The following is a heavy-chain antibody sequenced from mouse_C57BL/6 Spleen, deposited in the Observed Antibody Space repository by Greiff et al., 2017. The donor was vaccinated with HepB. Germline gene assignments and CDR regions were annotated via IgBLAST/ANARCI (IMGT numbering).Heavy chain of an antibody. D-gene: IGHD2-1*01. V-gene: IGHV3-6*01. CDR3: AGGNLFDY. Sequence: DVKLQESGPGLVKPSQSLSLTCSVTGYSITSGYYWNWIRQFPGNKLEWMGYISYDGSNNYNPSLKNRISITRDTSKNQFFLKLNSVTTEDTATYYCAGGNLFDYWGQGTTLTVSS. CDR1: GYSITSGYY. J-gene: IGHJ2*01. CDR2: ISYDGSN.